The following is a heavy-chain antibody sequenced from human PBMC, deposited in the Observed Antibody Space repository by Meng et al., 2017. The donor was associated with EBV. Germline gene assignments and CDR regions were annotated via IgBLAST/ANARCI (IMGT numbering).Heavy chain of an antibody. D-gene: IGHD6-19*01. CDR3: ARSRSSPDVPLDY. CDR1: GYTFTGYY. Sequence: QGQPVQAGAGVKKPGAAVKVSCKASGYTFTGYYMHWVRQAPGQGLEWMGRINPNSGGTNYAQKFQGRVTMTRDTSISTAYMELSRLRSDDTAVYYCARSRSSPDVPLDYWGQGTLVTVSS. CDR2: INPNSGGT. V-gene: IGHV1-2*06. J-gene: IGHJ4*02.